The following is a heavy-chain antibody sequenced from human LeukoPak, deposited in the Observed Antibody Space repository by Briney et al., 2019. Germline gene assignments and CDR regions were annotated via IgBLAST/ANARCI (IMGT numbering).Heavy chain of an antibody. CDR2: ISGSGGST. Sequence: GGSLRLSCAASGFTFSSYAMSWVRQAPGKGLEWVSGISGSGGSTYYADSVKGRFTISRDNSKNTLYLQMNSLRAEDSALYYCAKVRVGTSDCFDYWGQGTLVTVSS. D-gene: IGHD5-12*01. J-gene: IGHJ4*02. V-gene: IGHV3-23*01. CDR3: AKVRVGTSDCFDY. CDR1: GFTFSSYA.